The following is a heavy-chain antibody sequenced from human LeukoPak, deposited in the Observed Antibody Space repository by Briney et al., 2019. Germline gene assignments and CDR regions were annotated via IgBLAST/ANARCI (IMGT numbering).Heavy chain of an antibody. CDR2: ISYDGSNK. V-gene: IGHV3-30*04. Sequence: GGPLSLSCAASGLTFRSCAMHWVRKAPGKGLEGVAVISYDGSNKYYADSVKGRFTISRDNSKNTLYLQMNSLRAEDTAVYYCAKWRGANLYYFDYWGQGTLVTVSS. J-gene: IGHJ4*02. CDR3: AKWRGANLYYFDY. CDR1: GLTFRSCA. D-gene: IGHD2-8*01.